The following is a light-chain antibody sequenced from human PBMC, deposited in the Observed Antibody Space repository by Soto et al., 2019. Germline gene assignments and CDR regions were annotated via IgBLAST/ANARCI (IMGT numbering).Light chain of an antibody. J-gene: IGKJ4*01. CDR2: GAS. Sequence: EIVLTQSPGTLSLSPGERATLSCRARQSVSSSYLAWYQQKPGQAPRLLIYGASSRATGIPDRFSGSGSGTDFTLTISRLEPEDFAMYYCQQYGSSPLTFGGGTKVEIE. CDR3: QQYGSSPLT. V-gene: IGKV3-20*01. CDR1: QSVSSSY.